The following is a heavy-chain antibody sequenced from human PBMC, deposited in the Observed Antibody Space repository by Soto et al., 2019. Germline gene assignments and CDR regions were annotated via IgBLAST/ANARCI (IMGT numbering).Heavy chain of an antibody. CDR2: IYYSGST. CDR3: ARGPITMVRGVDY. V-gene: IGHV4-59*06. CDR1: GGSISSYC. J-gene: IGHJ4*02. Sequence: SETLSLTCTVSGGSISSYCWCWIRQHPGKGLEWIGYIYYSGSTYYNPSLKSRVTISVDTSKNQFSLKLSSVTAADTAVYYCARGPITMVRGVDYWGQGTLVTVSS. D-gene: IGHD3-10*01.